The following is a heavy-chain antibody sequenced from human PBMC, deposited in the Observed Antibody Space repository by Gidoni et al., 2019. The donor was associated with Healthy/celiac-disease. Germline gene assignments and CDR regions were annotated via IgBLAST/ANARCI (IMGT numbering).Heavy chain of an antibody. J-gene: IGHJ5*02. CDR1: GFTFIGYG. CDR2: IWYDGSNK. V-gene: IGHV3-33*01. D-gene: IGHD6-13*01. CDR3: AREIPTGIAAAGFGGWFDP. Sequence: QVQLVESGGGVVQPGRSLRLSCAASGFTFIGYGIHWVRQAPGKGLAWVAVIWYDGSNKYYADSVKGRFTISRDNSKNTLYLQMNSLRAEDTAVYYCAREIPTGIAAAGFGGWFDPWGQGTLVTVSS.